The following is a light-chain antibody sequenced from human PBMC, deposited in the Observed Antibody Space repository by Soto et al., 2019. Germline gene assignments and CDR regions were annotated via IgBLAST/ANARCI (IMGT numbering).Light chain of an antibody. CDR1: QSVSST. CDR3: QQYNNWIRT. J-gene: IGKJ1*01. Sequence: EIMMTHSPATLSVSPGERATLSCRASQSVSSTVAWYQQKPGQAPRLLIYGASTRATGIPARFSGSGSGTEFTLTISSLQSEDFAVYYCQQYNNWIRTFGQGTKMEIK. CDR2: GAS. V-gene: IGKV3-15*01.